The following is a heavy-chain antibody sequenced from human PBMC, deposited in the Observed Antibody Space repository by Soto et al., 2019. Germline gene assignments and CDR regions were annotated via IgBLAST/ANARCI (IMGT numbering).Heavy chain of an antibody. CDR1: GFTFSSYG. Sequence: QVQLVESGGGVVQPGTSLRLSCAASGFTFSSYGFHWVRQAPGKGLEWVADIWSDGSKQYYADPVKGRFTISRDDSKNTLYLQMNSVTADDTAVYYCARDLSYGSGSDWGQGTLVTVSS. V-gene: IGHV3-33*01. D-gene: IGHD3-10*01. CDR3: ARDLSYGSGSD. CDR2: IWSDGSKQ. J-gene: IGHJ4*02.